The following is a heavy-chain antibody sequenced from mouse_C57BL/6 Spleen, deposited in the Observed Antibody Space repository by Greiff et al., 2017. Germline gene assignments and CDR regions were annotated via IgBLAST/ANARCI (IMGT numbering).Heavy chain of an antibody. CDR3: AREVVAAEGWYDFGG. Sequence: QVQLQQSGAELVKPGASVKLSCKASGYTFTSYWMHWVKQRPGQGLEWIGYINPSSGYTNYNQKFKGKATLTADKSSSTAYMQLSSLTYEDSAVYYCAREVVAAEGWYDFGGWGQGTTLT. CDR2: INPSSGYT. J-gene: IGHJ2*01. V-gene: IGHV1-7*01. D-gene: IGHD1-1*02. CDR1: GYTFTSYW.